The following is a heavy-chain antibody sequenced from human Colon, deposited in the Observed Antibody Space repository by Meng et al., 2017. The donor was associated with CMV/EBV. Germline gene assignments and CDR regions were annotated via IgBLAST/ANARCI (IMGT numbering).Heavy chain of an antibody. CDR2: ISSSSSTI. CDR1: GFTFSSYS. Sequence: GESLKISCEDSGFTFSSYSMNWVRQAPGKGLEWVSYISSSSSTIYYADSVKGRFTISRDNAKNSLYLQMNSLRADDTAVYYCATGAYCSGDSCSGRYGMDVWGQGTTVTVSS. J-gene: IGHJ6*02. D-gene: IGHD2-15*01. CDR3: ATGAYCSGDSCSGRYGMDV. V-gene: IGHV3-48*04.